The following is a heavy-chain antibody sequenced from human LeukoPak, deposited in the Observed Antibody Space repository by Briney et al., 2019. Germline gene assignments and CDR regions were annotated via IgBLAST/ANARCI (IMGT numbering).Heavy chain of an antibody. J-gene: IGHJ5*02. D-gene: IGHD3-10*01. CDR3: ARDPGYYGSGKWYNWFDP. V-gene: IGHV4-4*07. Sequence: SETLSLTCTVSGGSISSYYWSWIRQPAGKGLEWIGRIYTSGSTNYNPSLKSRVTMSVDTSKNQFSLKLSSVTAADTAVYYCARDPGYYGSGKWYNWFDPWGQGTLVTVSS. CDR2: IYTSGST. CDR1: GGSISSYY.